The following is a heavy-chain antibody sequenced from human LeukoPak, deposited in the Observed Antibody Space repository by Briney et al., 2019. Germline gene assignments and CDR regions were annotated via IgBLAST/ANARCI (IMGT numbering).Heavy chain of an antibody. Sequence: GGSLRLSCAASGFTFSSYAMNWVRQAPGKGLEWVSSITVTTTFIYYADSVKGRFTISRDNSKNSLYLQMNTLRVEDTAVYYCARDLPGELGRGVFDIWGQGTMVTVSS. CDR3: ARDLPGELGRGVFDI. D-gene: IGHD1-1*01. J-gene: IGHJ3*02. CDR1: GFTFSSYA. V-gene: IGHV3-21*01. CDR2: ITVTTTFI.